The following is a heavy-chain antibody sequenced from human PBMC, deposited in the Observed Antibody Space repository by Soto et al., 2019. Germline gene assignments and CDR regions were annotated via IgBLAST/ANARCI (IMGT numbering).Heavy chain of an antibody. Sequence: SQTLSLTCAVYGGSFSGYYWSWIRQPPGKGLEWIGEINHSGSTNYNPSLKSRVTISVDTSKNQFSLKLSSVTAADTAVYYCSREPHRTGADAFDIWGQGTTDTVSS. CDR1: GGSFSGYY. CDR3: SREPHRTGADAFDI. V-gene: IGHV4-34*01. D-gene: IGHD2-8*02. CDR2: INHSGST. J-gene: IGHJ3*02.